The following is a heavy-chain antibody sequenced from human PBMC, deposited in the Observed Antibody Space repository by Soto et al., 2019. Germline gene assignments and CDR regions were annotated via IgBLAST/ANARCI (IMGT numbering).Heavy chain of an antibody. D-gene: IGHD3-22*01. J-gene: IGHJ6*02. CDR1: GGSNSSDA. CDR2: IIPIFGTA. Sequence: SVNLSCKGLGGSNSSDAIGWARQENGQGLEWMGGIIPIFGTANYAQKFQGRVTITADESTSTAYMELSSLRAEDTALYYCAKNSYYYDSSGLYGMDVWGQGTTVTVSS. CDR3: AKNSYYYDSSGLYGMDV. V-gene: IGHV1-69*13.